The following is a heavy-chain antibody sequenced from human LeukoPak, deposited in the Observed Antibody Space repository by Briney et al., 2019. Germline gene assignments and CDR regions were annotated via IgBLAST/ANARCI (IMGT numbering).Heavy chain of an antibody. V-gene: IGHV1-2*02. CDR1: GYTFTGYY. D-gene: IGHD3-22*01. CDR2: TNPNSGGT. Sequence: GASVKVSCKASGYTFTGYYIHWVRQAPGQGLEWMGWTNPNSGGTNYAQKFQGRVTMTRDTSISTAYMELSRLRSDDTAVYYCAREDYYDSGSNDYWGQGTLVTVSS. J-gene: IGHJ4*02. CDR3: AREDYYDSGSNDY.